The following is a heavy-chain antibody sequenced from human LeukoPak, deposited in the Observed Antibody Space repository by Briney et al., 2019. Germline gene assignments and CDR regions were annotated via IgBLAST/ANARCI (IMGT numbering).Heavy chain of an antibody. CDR2: IYYSGST. J-gene: IGHJ4*02. CDR3: ARDATFGYSYGLDY. D-gene: IGHD5-18*01. V-gene: IGHV4-39*07. Sequence: SETLSLTCTVSGGSISSSSYYWGWIRQPPGKGLEWIGSIYYSGSTYYNPSLKSRVTISVDTSKNQFSLKLSSVTAADTAVYYCARDATFGYSYGLDYWGQGTLVTVSS. CDR1: GGSISSSSYY.